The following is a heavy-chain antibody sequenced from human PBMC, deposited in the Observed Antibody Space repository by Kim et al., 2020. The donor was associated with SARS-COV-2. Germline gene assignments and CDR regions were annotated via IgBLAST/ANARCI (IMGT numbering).Heavy chain of an antibody. CDR1: GGSISSSNW. V-gene: IGHV4-4*02. D-gene: IGHD3-9*01. J-gene: IGHJ3*02. CDR2: IYHSGST. CDR3: AVAILRYFDWLLYLGGAFDI. Sequence: SETLSLTCAVSGGSISSSNWWSWVRQPPGKGLEWIGEIYHSGSTNYNPSLKSRVTISVDKSKNQFSLKLSSVTAADTAVYYCAVAILRYFDWLLYLGGAFDIWGQGTMVTVSS.